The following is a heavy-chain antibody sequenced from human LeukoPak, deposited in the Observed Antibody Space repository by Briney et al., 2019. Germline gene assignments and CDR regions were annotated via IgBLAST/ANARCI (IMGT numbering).Heavy chain of an antibody. Sequence: SETLSLTCTVSGGSISSYYWSWIRQPAGKGLEWIGRIYTSGSTNYNPSLKSRVTMSVDTSKNQFSLRLSSVTAADTAVYYCARAPVVVVGHYYMDVWGKGTTVTISS. CDR1: GGSISSYY. V-gene: IGHV4-4*07. J-gene: IGHJ6*03. CDR3: ARAPVVVVGHYYMDV. CDR2: IYTSGST. D-gene: IGHD3-22*01.